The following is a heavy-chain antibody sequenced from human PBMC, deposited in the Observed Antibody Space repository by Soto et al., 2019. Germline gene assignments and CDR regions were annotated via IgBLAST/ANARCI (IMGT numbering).Heavy chain of an antibody. Sequence: SETLSLTCSVSGGSVSNYYWSWIRQAPGKGLEWIGYISYSGSTNYKPSLKSRVTILVDTSKNQFSLKLRSVTAADSAVYYCARDRGDYAFWSGYFYGMDVWGQGTTVTVSS. CDR1: GGSVSNYY. V-gene: IGHV4-59*02. D-gene: IGHD3-3*01. J-gene: IGHJ6*02. CDR3: ARDRGDYAFWSGYFYGMDV. CDR2: ISYSGST.